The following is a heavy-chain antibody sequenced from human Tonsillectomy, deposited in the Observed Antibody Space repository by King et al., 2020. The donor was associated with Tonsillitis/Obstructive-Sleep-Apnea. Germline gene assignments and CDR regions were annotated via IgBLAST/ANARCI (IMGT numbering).Heavy chain of an antibody. CDR3: ARGLRVGVSAHWFDP. J-gene: IGHJ5*02. Sequence: QLVQSGSELKKPGASVKVSCKASGYAFTKYAMHWVRQAPGQGLEWMGWINTNTGNPTYAQGFTGRFVFSLDTSVSTAYLQIDSLKAEDSAVYYCARGLRVGVSAHWFDPWGQGTLVTVSS. CDR2: INTNTGNP. CDR1: GYAFTKYA. D-gene: IGHD5/OR15-5a*01. V-gene: IGHV7-4-1*01.